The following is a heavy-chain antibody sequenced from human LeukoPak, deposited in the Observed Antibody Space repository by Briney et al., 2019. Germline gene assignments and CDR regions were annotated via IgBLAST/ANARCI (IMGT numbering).Heavy chain of an antibody. CDR2: IYNSGST. Sequence: PSETLSLTCSVSGGSISSSTYYWGWIRQPPGKGLEWIGNIYNSGSTYYNPSLKSRVTISVDTSKNQFSLKLSSVTAADTAVYYCARGHEDYDSSGYYRFDYWGQGTLVTVSS. V-gene: IGHV4-39*07. D-gene: IGHD3-22*01. J-gene: IGHJ4*02. CDR1: GGSISSSTYY. CDR3: ARGHEDYDSSGYYRFDY.